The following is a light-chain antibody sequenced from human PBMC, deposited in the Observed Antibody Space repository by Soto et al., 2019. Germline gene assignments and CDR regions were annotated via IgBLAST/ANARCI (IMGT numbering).Light chain of an antibody. CDR1: QSVNSY. V-gene: IGKV3-11*01. Sequence: EVVLTQSPATLSLSLGETATLSCRASQSVNSYLAWYQQKPGQAPRLLIYDASKRATDIPARFSGSGSGTDFTLTISSLEPEEFAVYYCQQRSNWSFGQGTRLEIK. J-gene: IGKJ5*01. CDR2: DAS. CDR3: QQRSNWS.